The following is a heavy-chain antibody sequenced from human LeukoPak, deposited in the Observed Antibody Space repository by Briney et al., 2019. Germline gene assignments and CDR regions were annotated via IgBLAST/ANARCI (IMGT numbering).Heavy chain of an antibody. J-gene: IGHJ4*02. CDR3: AKDGVWGSYRFSYFDY. Sequence: PGGSLRLSCAASGLTISNNFMGWVRQAPGKGLEWVSLIYSGGSTYSADSVKGRFTISRDNSKNTLHLQMNSLRAEDTAVYYCAKDGVWGSYRFSYFDYWGQGTLVTVSS. CDR2: IYSGGST. V-gene: IGHV3-66*01. D-gene: IGHD3-16*02. CDR1: GLTISNNF.